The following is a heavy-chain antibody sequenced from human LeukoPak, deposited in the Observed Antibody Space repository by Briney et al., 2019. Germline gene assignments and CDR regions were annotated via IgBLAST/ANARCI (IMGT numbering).Heavy chain of an antibody. CDR3: ARRMGYCSDGSCYVDY. D-gene: IGHD2-15*01. V-gene: IGHV3-7*01. CDR2: IKQDGSEK. J-gene: IGHJ4*02. Sequence: PGGSLRLSCAASGFTFSSYWMSWVRQAPGKGLEWVANIKQDGSEKYYVDSVKGRFTISRDNAKNSLYLQMNSLRAEDTAVYYCARRMGYCSDGSCYVDYWGQGTLVTVSS. CDR1: GFTFSSYW.